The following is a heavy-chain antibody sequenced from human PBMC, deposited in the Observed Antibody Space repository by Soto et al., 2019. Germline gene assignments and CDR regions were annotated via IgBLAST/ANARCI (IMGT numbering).Heavy chain of an antibody. Sequence: QVQLVQSGAEVKKPGSSVNVSCKTSGGTFGNSAVTWVRQAPGQGLEWLGGIVPMFGTANYAQKFQGRVTMTAGESTITAYTELNSLKTDDTAVYYCARDGDPQAAVWSGPLGGGRFDPWGQGTLVTVSS. CDR2: IVPMFGTA. D-gene: IGHD3-3*01. J-gene: IGHJ5*02. V-gene: IGHV1-69*12. CDR3: ARDGDPQAAVWSGPLGGGRFDP. CDR1: GGTFGNSA.